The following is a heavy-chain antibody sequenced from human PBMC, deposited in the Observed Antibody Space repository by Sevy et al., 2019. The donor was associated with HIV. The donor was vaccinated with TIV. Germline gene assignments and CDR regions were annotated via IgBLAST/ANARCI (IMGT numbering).Heavy chain of an antibody. CDR2: ISYDGSNE. J-gene: IGHJ4*02. CDR1: GFTFRTYG. D-gene: IGHD3-22*01. V-gene: IGHV3-30*18. Sequence: GGSLRLSCAASGFTFRTYGMHWVRQAPGKGLEWVAIISYDGSNENYADSVKGRFTISRDNSKNTLYLQMSSLRAEDTAVYYCAKRKGNYYDSSGEYYFDYWGQGTLVTVSS. CDR3: AKRKGNYYDSSGEYYFDY.